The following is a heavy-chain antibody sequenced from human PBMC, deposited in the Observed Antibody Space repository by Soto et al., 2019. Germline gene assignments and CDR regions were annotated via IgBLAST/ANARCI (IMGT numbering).Heavy chain of an antibody. CDR3: ARDEFPKSGYDSSGYSQY. CDR1: GFTFSSYA. J-gene: IGHJ4*02. CDR2: ISYDGSNK. V-gene: IGHV3-30-3*01. D-gene: IGHD3-22*01. Sequence: GGSLRLSCAASGFTFSSYAMHWVRQAPGKGLEWVAVISYDGSNKYYADSVKGRFTISRDNSKNTLYLQMNSLRAEDTAVYYCARDEFPKSGYDSSGYSQYWGQGTLVTVSS.